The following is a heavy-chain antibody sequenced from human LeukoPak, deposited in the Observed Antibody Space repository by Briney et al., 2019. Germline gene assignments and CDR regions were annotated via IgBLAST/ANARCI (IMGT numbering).Heavy chain of an antibody. CDR1: GYTFTGYY. V-gene: IGHV1-2*04. CDR3: ARGLDRQQLVVPGY. Sequence: ASVKVSCKASGYTFTGYYMHWVRQAPGQGLEWMGWINPNSGGTNYAQKFQGWVTMTRDTSISTAHMELSRLRSDDTAVYYCARGLDRQQLVVPGYWGQGTLVTVSS. D-gene: IGHD6-13*01. CDR2: INPNSGGT. J-gene: IGHJ4*02.